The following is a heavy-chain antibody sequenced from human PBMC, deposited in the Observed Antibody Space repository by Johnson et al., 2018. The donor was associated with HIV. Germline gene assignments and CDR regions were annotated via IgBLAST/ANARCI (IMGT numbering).Heavy chain of an antibody. Sequence: MLLVESGGGSVQPGGSLRLSCAASGFRFDDYGMTWVRQAPGKGLEWVAVISYDGSNKYYADSVTGRFIISRDNAENSRYLEMNSLRAEDTALYYCVKDRRFAVAGPHDGFDVWGLGTMVTVSS. CDR3: VKDRRFAVAGPHDGFDV. CDR2: ISYDGSNK. V-gene: IGHV3-30*18. CDR1: GFRFDDYG. J-gene: IGHJ3*01. D-gene: IGHD6-19*01.